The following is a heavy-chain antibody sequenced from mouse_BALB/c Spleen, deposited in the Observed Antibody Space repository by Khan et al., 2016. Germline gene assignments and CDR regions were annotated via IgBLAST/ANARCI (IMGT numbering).Heavy chain of an antibody. D-gene: IGHD2-3*01. Sequence: QVQLQQSGAELARPGASVKMSCKAPGYTFTSYTMHWVKQGPGQGLEWIGYVIPSNAYTNYNQKFKDKATLTADKSSSTAYMQLSSLTSEDSAVXYCASEGWLLGYFDYWGQGTTLTVSS. J-gene: IGHJ2*01. CDR3: ASEGWLLGYFDY. V-gene: IGHV1-4*01. CDR2: VIPSNAYT. CDR1: GYTFTSYT.